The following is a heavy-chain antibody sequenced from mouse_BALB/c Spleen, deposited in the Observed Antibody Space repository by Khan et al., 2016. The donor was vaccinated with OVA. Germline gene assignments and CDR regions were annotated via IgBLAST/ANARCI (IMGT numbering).Heavy chain of an antibody. D-gene: IGHD2-4*01. Sequence: EVQLVESGPGLVKPSQSLSLTCPVTGYSINSEYAWNWIRQLPGNKLEWMGYIHYSGNTRFNPSLKSRDSITRDVSKYQFILQLNSVTTEDTASKSGEREDYYYSDPFPYWGQGNLITGS. J-gene: IGHJ3*01. CDR2: IHYSGNT. V-gene: IGHV3-2*02. CDR3: EREDYYYSDPFPY. CDR1: GYSINSEYA.